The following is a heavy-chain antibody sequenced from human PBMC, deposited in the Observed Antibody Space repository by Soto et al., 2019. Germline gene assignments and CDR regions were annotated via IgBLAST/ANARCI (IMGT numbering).Heavy chain of an antibody. J-gene: IGHJ6*02. CDR2: ISWDGSSS. D-gene: IGHD2-15*01. CDR3: AKAHRAAHGMDV. CDR1: EFTFEDYT. V-gene: IGHV3-43*01. Sequence: VQLVESGGLAVQPGGSLRLSCADSEFTFEDYTMQWVRQVPGKGLEWVALISWDGSSSEYAASVKGRFTVSRDNSKDSLYLQLTSLRIEDTALYYCAKAHRAAHGMDVWGRGTGVTVSS.